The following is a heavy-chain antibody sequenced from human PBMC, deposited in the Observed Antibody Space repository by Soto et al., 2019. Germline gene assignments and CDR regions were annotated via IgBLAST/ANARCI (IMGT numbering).Heavy chain of an antibody. Sequence: SETLSLTCTVSGGSISSYYWSWIRQPPGKGLEWIGYIYYSGSTNYNPSLKSRVTISVDTSKNLFSLKLSSVTAADTAVYYCARDTPRFWSGYYHPDHFDYWGQGTLVTVSS. CDR2: IYYSGST. CDR1: GGSISSYY. V-gene: IGHV4-59*01. D-gene: IGHD3-3*01. J-gene: IGHJ4*02. CDR3: ARDTPRFWSGYYHPDHFDY.